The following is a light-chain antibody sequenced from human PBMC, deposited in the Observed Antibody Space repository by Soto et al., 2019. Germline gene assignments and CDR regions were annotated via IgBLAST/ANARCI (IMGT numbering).Light chain of an antibody. CDR3: XXXXXXSNT. J-gene: IGKJ2*01. CDR2: KAS. V-gene: IGKV1-5*03. CDR1: QSISSW. Sequence: DIQMTQSPSTLSASVGDRXXIXXXASQSISSWLAWYQPKPGKAPKLLIYKASSLESGVPSRFSGSGSGTEFTLTISXXQXXXXXXXXXXXXXXXSNTFGQGTKLEIK.